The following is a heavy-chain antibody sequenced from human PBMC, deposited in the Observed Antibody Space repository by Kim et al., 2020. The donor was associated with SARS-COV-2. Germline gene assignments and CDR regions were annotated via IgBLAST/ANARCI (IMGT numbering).Heavy chain of an antibody. D-gene: IGHD5-18*01. CDR1: GFTFSSYG. V-gene: IGHV3-33*08. CDR3: AREEWIQLAFGY. J-gene: IGHJ4*02. Sequence: GGSLRLSCAASGFTFSSYGMHWVRQAPGKGLEWVAVIWYDGSNKYYADSVKGRFTISRDNSKNTLYLQMNSLRAEDTAVYYCAREEWIQLAFGYWGQGTLVTVSS. CDR2: IWYDGSNK.